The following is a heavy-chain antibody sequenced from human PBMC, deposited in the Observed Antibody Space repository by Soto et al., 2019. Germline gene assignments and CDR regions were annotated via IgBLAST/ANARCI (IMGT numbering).Heavy chain of an antibody. CDR2: INWDDDK. D-gene: IGHD3-3*01. J-gene: IGHJ4*02. CDR1: GFSLSNSGVG. Sequence: QIPLKESGPTLVKPTQTLTLTCTFSGFSLSNSGVGVGSIRQPPVKALDCLAFINWDDDKRYTPSLNSRLTITKDASKNQVVPTVTNMDPVDPATYYCAHITYYNFWSGYPGSDYWGQGTLVTVSS. V-gene: IGHV2-5*02. CDR3: AHITYYNFWSGYPGSDY.